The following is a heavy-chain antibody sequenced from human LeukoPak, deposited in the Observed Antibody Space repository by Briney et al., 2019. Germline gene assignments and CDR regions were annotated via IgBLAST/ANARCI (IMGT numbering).Heavy chain of an antibody. D-gene: IGHD6-13*01. J-gene: IGHJ1*01. CDR1: GFTFSDYG. Sequence: PGGSLRLSCAASGFTFSDYGMHWVRQAPGKGLEWVALIHYAGSDKYYADSVKGRFTISRDNSKNTLYLQMNSLRPEDTAVYYCAKVAAAGRSEYFQHWGQGTLVTVSS. CDR2: IHYAGSDK. V-gene: IGHV3-30*02. CDR3: AKVAAAGRSEYFQH.